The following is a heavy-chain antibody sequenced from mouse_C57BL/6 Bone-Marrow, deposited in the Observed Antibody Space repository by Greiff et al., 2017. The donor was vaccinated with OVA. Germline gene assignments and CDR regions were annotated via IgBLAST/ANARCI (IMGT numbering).Heavy chain of an antibody. J-gene: IGHJ1*03. Sequence: EVQLQQSGPELVKPGASVKMSCKASGYTFTDYNMHWVKQSHGKSLEWIGYINPNNGGTSYNQKFKGKATLTVNKSSSTAYMELRSLTSEDSAVYYCARPEDYYGSSYDWYFDVWGTGTTVTVSS. CDR3: ARPEDYYGSSYDWYFDV. D-gene: IGHD1-1*01. CDR2: INPNNGGT. CDR1: GYTFTDYN. V-gene: IGHV1-22*01.